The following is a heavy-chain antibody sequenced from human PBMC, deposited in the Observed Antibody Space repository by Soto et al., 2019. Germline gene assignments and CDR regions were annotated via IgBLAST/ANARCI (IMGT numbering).Heavy chain of an antibody. D-gene: IGHD3-16*01. CDR3: ARDGGRPYYYYGMDV. V-gene: IGHV3-21*01. J-gene: IGHJ6*02. CDR1: GFTFSSYS. CDR2: ISSSSNYI. Sequence: PGGSLRLSCAASGFTFSSYSMNWVRQAPGKGLEWVSSISSSSNYIYYADSVKGRITITRDNAKNSLYLQMNSLRAEDTAVYYCARDGGRPYYYYGMDVWGQGTTVTVSS.